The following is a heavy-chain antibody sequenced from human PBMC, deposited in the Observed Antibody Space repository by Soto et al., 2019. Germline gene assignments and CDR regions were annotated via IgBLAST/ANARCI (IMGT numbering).Heavy chain of an antibody. J-gene: IGHJ4*02. CDR2: ISAHNGNT. CDR1: GYTFTSYG. Sequence: QVHLVQSGAEVKKPGASVKVSCKASGYTFTSYGITWVRQAPGQGLEWVGWISAHNGNTDYAQKLQGRVIVTRDTSTSTAYMALRSLRSDDTAVYYCARGRYGDYWGQGALVTVSS. CDR3: ARGRYGDY. D-gene: IGHD1-1*01. V-gene: IGHV1-18*01.